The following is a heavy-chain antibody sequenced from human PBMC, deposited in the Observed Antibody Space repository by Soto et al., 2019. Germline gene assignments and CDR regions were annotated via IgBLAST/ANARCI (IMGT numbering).Heavy chain of an antibody. CDR3: VRHFAESPMAAIGY. J-gene: IGHJ4*02. D-gene: IGHD6-19*01. Sequence: QLQLQESGPGLVKPSETLSLTCTVSGASIDGGTYYWGWIRQSPGKGLEWIGSMYSSGTTRYDPSLKSRVIMSVDTSKNQFSLKLTSVTAADTAVYYCVRHFAESPMAAIGYWGQGTLVTVSS. V-gene: IGHV4-39*01. CDR1: GASIDGGTYY. CDR2: MYSSGTT.